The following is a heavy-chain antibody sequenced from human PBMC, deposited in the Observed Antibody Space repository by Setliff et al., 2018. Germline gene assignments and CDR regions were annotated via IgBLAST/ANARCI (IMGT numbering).Heavy chain of an antibody. V-gene: IGHV3-48*01. CDR3: ANVADSSSWYDRDY. CDR2: ISSSSSTI. D-gene: IGHD6-13*01. CDR1: GFTFSSYS. Sequence: PGGSLRLSCAASGFTFSSYSMNWVRQAPGKGLEWVSYISSSSSTIYYADSVKGRFTISRDNAKNSLYLQMNSLRAEDTAVYYCANVADSSSWYDRDYWGQGTLVTVSS. J-gene: IGHJ4*02.